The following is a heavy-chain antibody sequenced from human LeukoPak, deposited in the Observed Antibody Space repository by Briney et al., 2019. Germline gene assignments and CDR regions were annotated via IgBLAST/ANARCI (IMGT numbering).Heavy chain of an antibody. CDR3: ARGGRYCSGTTCYSTY. CDR1: GFTFSSYN. J-gene: IGHJ4*02. Sequence: GGSLRLSCAASGFTFSSYNMNWVRQTPRKGLEWVSYISGTGNTIYYADSVKGRFTISRDNAKNSLYLQMNSLRDDDTAVYYCARGGRYCSGTTCYSTYWGQGALVTVSS. CDR2: ISGTGNTI. V-gene: IGHV3-48*02. D-gene: IGHD2-15*01.